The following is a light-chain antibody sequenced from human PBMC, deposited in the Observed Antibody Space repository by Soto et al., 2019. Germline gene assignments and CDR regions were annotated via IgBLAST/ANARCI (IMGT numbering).Light chain of an antibody. CDR2: RTN. V-gene: IGLV8-61*01. J-gene: IGLJ3*02. Sequence: QAVVTQEPSFSVSPGGTVTLTCGLSSGSVSTTNYPSWYQQTPGQAPRTLIYRTNSRSSGVPDRFSGSILGNKAALTITGAQADDESDYYCVLYMESAIWAYGGGTKVTVL. CDR3: VLYMESAIWA. CDR1: SGSVSTTNY.